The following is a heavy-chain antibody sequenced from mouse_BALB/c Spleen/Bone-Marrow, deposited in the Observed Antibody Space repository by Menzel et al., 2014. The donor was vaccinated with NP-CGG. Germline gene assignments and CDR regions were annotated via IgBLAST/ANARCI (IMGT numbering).Heavy chain of an antibody. V-gene: IGHV1-5*01. CDR3: TTLARNNFDY. D-gene: IGHD3-1*01. CDR1: GYTFSNYW. J-gene: IGHJ2*01. CDR2: IYPGNSDT. Sequence: VQLQQSGIVLARPGAAVKMSCKASGYTFSNYWMHWVKQRPGQGLEWTGTIYPGNSDTTYNQNFKGKAKLTAVTSTSTAYMELSSLTNGDSAVYYCTTLARNNFDYWGQGTTLTVSS.